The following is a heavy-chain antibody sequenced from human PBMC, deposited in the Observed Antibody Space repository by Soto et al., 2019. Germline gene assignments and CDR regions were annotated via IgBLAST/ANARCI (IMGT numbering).Heavy chain of an antibody. Sequence: QVQLQQWGAGLLKPSATLSLTCAVYGGYFSGYYWSWILQPPGKRLAWIGEFNHSGRTKYNPSIKRLVTISVNTSKTQFFLKLSSGAAADTAVYYCARGLSIGIVVVPAAKYAFDIWGQGTMVTVSS. V-gene: IGHV4-34*01. CDR2: FNHSGRT. CDR1: GGYFSGYY. J-gene: IGHJ3*02. D-gene: IGHD2-2*01. CDR3: ARGLSIGIVVVPAAKYAFDI.